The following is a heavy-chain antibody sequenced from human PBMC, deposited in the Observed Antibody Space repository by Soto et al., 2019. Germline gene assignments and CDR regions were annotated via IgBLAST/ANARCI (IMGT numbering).Heavy chain of an antibody. V-gene: IGHV3-30*03. CDR1: GFTFSSYA. J-gene: IGHJ4*02. CDR2: ISIRGGDE. CDR3: ARGTIVARQHLDY. Sequence: QVQLVESGGGVVQPGKSLRLSCAASGFTFSSYAMHWARQAPGKGLEWVTVISIRGGDEYYAESVRGRFTISRDDSKNTLYLQIDSLRVEDTAVYYCARGTIVARQHLDYWGEGTLGTDSS. D-gene: IGHD6-6*01.